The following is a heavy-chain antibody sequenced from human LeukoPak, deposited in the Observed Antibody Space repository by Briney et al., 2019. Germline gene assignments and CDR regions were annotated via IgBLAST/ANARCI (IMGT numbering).Heavy chain of an antibody. CDR2: ISSSGSTI. Sequence: GGSLRLSCAGSGFTFSNYEMNWVRQAPGKGLEWVSYISSSGSTIYYADSVEGRFTISRDNAKNSLYLQMNSLRAEDTAVYYCARMKPGGYCSGGSCYSHYYYYMDVWGKGTTVTVSS. D-gene: IGHD2-15*01. CDR3: ARMKPGGYCSGGSCYSHYYYYMDV. J-gene: IGHJ6*03. CDR1: GFTFSNYE. V-gene: IGHV3-48*03.